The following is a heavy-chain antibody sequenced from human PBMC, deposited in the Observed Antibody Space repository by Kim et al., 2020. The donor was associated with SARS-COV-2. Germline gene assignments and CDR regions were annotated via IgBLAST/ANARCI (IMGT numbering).Heavy chain of an antibody. D-gene: IGHD3-22*01. J-gene: IGHJ6*02. CDR1: GFTFDDYT. V-gene: IGHV3-43*01. CDR3: AKDIASYYYDSSGYQAGGMDV. CDR2: ISWDGGST. Sequence: GGSLRLSCAASGFTFDDYTMHWVRQAPGKGLEWVSLISWDGGSTYYADSVKGRFTISRDNSKNSLYLQMNSLRTEDTALYYCAKDIASYYYDSSGYQAGGMDVWGQGTTVTVSS.